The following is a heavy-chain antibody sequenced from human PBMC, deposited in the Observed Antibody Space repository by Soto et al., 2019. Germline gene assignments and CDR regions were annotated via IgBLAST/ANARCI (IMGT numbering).Heavy chain of an antibody. V-gene: IGHV5-10-1*01. CDR1: GYSFTSYW. CDR3: ARHVKTGIVVVPAAIGGMDV. CDR2: IDPSDSYT. Sequence: GESLKISCKGSGYSFTSYWISWVRQMPGKCLEWMGRIDPSDSYTNYSPSFQGHVTISADKSISTAYLQWSSLKASDTAMYYCARHVKTGIVVVPAAIGGMDVWGQGTTVTVSS. D-gene: IGHD2-2*02. J-gene: IGHJ6*02.